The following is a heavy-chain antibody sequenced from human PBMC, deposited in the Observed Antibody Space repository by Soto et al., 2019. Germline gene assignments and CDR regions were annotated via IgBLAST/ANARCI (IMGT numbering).Heavy chain of an antibody. CDR2: IGGNGVTT. D-gene: IGHD2-15*01. CDR3: AKSSRYCSGGGCFYYFDY. CDR1: GFSIGSSA. Sequence: EVQLLESGGGLVQPGGSLRLSCAASGFSIGSSAWSWVRQAPGQGLDWVSTIGGNGVTTFYADSVKGRFTISRDISRNTGFLQMSRLRAEDTALYYCAKSSRYCSGGGCFYYFDYWGQGALVTVSS. J-gene: IGHJ4*02. V-gene: IGHV3-23*01.